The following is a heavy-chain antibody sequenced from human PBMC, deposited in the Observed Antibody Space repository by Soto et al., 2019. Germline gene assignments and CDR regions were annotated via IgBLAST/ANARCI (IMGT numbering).Heavy chain of an antibody. Sequence: ASVKVSCKASGGTLSSYAFSCVRQAPEQGLEWMGIINPSGGSTSYAQKFQGRVTMTRDTSTSTVYMELSSLRSEDTAVYYCARDEYFYDSSGYCGYWGQGTLVTVSS. CDR2: INPSGGST. D-gene: IGHD3-22*01. J-gene: IGHJ4*02. CDR1: GGTLSSYA. V-gene: IGHV1-46*01. CDR3: ARDEYFYDSSGYCGY.